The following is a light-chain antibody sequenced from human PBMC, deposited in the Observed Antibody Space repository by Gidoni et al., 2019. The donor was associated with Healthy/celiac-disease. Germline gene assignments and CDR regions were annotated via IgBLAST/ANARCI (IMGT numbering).Light chain of an antibody. V-gene: IGKV3-11*01. Sequence: VLTQSPATLSLSPGERATLSCRASQSVSSYLAWYQQKPGQAPRLLIYDASNRATGIPARFSGSGSGTDFTLTISRLEPEDVAVYYCQQRSNWPVFGQGTRLEIK. CDR2: DAS. CDR3: QQRSNWPV. J-gene: IGKJ5*01. CDR1: QSVSSY.